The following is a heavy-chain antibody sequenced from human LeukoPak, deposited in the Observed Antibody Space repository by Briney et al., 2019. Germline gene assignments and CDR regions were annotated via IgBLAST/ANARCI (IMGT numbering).Heavy chain of an antibody. V-gene: IGHV3-30-3*02. CDR3: VKRRRGLTYYYYMDV. CDR1: GFTFSSYA. J-gene: IGHJ6*03. D-gene: IGHD3-10*01. CDR2: ISYDGSNK. Sequence: GGSLRLSCAASGFTFSSYAMHWVRQAPGKGLEWVAVISYDGSNKYYADSVKGRFTISRDNAKNSLYLQMNSLRAEDTAVYYCVKRRRGLTYYYYMDVWGKGTTVTVSS.